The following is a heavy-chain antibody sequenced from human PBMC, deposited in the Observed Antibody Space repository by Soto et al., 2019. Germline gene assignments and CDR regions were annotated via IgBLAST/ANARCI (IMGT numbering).Heavy chain of an antibody. D-gene: IGHD4-4*01. CDR3: ATLSRSTGGIFDY. CDR2: VDPEDGET. V-gene: IGHV1-69-2*01. Sequence: ASVKVSCKVSGYTFIDYYMHWVQQAPGKGLEWMGLVDPEDGETIYAETFQGRVTITADTSTDTAYMELSSLRSEDTAVYYCATLSRSTGGIFDYWGQGTLVTVS. CDR1: GYTFIDYY. J-gene: IGHJ4*02.